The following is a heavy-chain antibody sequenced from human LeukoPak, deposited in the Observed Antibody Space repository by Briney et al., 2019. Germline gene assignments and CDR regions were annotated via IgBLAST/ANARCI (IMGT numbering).Heavy chain of an antibody. J-gene: IGHJ4*02. CDR3: ARGAHSGSYQIDQPCDY. D-gene: IGHD1-26*01. CDR1: GFTFSSYT. V-gene: IGHV3-21*01. Sequence: PGGSLRLSCAVSGFTFSSYTMNWVRQTPGKGLEWVSYISSSGSYIYYADSVKGRFTISRDNVRNSLYLQMKSLRAEDTAVYYCARGAHSGSYQIDQPCDYWGQGTRVTVSS. CDR2: ISSSGSYI.